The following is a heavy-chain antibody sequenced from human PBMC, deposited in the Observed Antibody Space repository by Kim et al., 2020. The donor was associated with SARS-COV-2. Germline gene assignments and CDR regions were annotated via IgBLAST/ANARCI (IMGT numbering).Heavy chain of an antibody. CDR3: ARQRLGNRAYYDF. Sequence: GGSLRLSCAASEFTFSDHWMNWVRQAPGKGLEWVAYIKHDGSDKYYVDSVKGRFTISRDNAKNSLYLQMDSLRAEDTAVYYCARQRLGNRAYYDFWGQGTLVTVSS. J-gene: IGHJ4*02. D-gene: IGHD3-16*02. V-gene: IGHV3-7*01. CDR1: EFTFSDHW. CDR2: IKHDGSDK.